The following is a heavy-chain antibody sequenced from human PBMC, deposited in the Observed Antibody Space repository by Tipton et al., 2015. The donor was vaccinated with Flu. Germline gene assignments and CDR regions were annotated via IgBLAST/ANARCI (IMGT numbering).Heavy chain of an antibody. Sequence: TLSLTCSVSGDSISSAYYWAWIRQPPGKGLEWIGNLHQTGYTYYNPSLRDRVILSVARSKNLFSLRLTSVTAADTAVYYCAGRDYSNYVSEPKNWFDSWGQGTLVTVSS. CDR2: LHQTGYT. J-gene: IGHJ5*01. CDR3: AGRDYSNYVSEPKNWFDS. CDR1: GDSISSAYY. D-gene: IGHD4-11*01. V-gene: IGHV4-38-2*01.